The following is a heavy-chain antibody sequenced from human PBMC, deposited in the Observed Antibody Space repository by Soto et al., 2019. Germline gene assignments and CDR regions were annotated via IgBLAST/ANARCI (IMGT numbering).Heavy chain of an antibody. CDR3: ARDRFAARFSGL. D-gene: IGHD3-3*01. V-gene: IGHV3-11*01. CDR1: GFSFSDYY. Sequence: QVRLVESGGGLVKPGGSLRLSCAASGFSFSDYYMGWIRQAPGKGLEWISYISGSGNSIYYADSVKGRFTISRDNAKNSLFLQMSILRAEDTARYYCARDRFAARFSGLWVHGTMVSVSS. J-gene: IGHJ3*01. CDR2: ISGSGNSI.